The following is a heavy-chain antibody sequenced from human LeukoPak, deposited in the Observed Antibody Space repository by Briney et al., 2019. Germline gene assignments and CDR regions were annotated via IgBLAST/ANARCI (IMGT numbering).Heavy chain of an antibody. CDR2: IYYSGST. CDR1: GGSISSGDYY. CDR3: ARARDGYNLWDY. V-gene: IGHV4-31*03. Sequence: PSETLSLTCTVSGGSISSGDYYWSWLRQHPGKGLEWIGYIYYSGSTYYNPSLKSRVTISVDTSKNQFSLKLSSVTAADTAVYYCARARDGYNLWDYWGQGSLVTVSS. D-gene: IGHD5-24*01. J-gene: IGHJ4*02.